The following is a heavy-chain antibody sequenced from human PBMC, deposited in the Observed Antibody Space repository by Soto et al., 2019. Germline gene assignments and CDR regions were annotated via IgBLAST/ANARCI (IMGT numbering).Heavy chain of an antibody. CDR2: INHTGGT. Sequence: PSETLSLTCAVYGGSVNGYYWNWTRQPPGKGLEWIGEINHTGGTHYNPSPKSRVTMSVDTSKNQFSLRLSSVTAADTAIYYCATRITVFGLLIPPFDPWGQGTQVTVSS. CDR3: ATRITVFGLLIPPFDP. J-gene: IGHJ5*02. V-gene: IGHV4-34*01. D-gene: IGHD3-3*01. CDR1: GGSVNGYY.